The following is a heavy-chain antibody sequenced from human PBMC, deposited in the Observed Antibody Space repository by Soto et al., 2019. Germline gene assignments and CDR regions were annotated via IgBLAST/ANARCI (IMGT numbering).Heavy chain of an antibody. V-gene: IGHV4-34*01. CDR1: GGSFSGYY. J-gene: IGHJ4*02. CDR2: INHSGST. Sequence: SETLSLTCAVYGGSFSGYYLSWIRQPPGKGLEWIGEINHSGSTNYNPSLKSRVTISVDTSKNQFSLKLSSVTAADTAVYFCARGDFLIRDSWGQGTLVTVSS. CDR3: ARGDFLIRDS. D-gene: IGHD3-3*01.